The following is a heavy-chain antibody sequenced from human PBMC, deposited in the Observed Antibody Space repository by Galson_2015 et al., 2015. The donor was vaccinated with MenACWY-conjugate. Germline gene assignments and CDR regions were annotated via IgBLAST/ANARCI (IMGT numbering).Heavy chain of an antibody. J-gene: IGHJ3*02. CDR1: GFTFSAFG. V-gene: IGHV3-30*02. D-gene: IGHD3-10*01. CDR3: AKVRTGDYYDSVGPGVGAFDI. CDR2: IRHDETTK. Sequence: SLRLSCATSGFTFSAFGMHWVRQAPGRGLEWVAYIRHDETTKYYDDSVKGRLTISRDNSEKIVYLEMNSLRVDDTAVYYCAKVRTGDYYDSVGPGVGAFDIWGQGTMIIVSS.